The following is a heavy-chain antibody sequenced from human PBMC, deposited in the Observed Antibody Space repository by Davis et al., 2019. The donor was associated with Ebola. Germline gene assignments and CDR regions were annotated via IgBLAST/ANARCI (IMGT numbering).Heavy chain of an antibody. D-gene: IGHD6-13*01. V-gene: IGHV7-4-1*02. Sequence: ASVKVSCKASGYSFTTYGMHWVRQAPGQGLEWMGWINTNTGNPTYAKGFTGRFVFSLDTSVSTAYLQISSLKAEDTAVYYCARVGGASIAAAGVLYYYGMDVWGQGTTVTVSS. CDR2: INTNTGNP. J-gene: IGHJ6*02. CDR3: ARVGGASIAAAGVLYYYGMDV. CDR1: GYSFTTYG.